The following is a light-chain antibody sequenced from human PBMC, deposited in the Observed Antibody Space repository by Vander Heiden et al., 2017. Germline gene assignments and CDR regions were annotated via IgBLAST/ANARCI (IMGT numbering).Light chain of an antibody. V-gene: IGLV1-40*01. J-gene: IGLJ1*01. CDR3: QSSDNALKHV. Sequence: QSVLTQPPSVSGAPGQEVTISCTGSSSNIGAGYDVHWYQQLPGTPPKLLIFDNTNRPSGVPDRFSGSKSGTSAFLAITGLQAADEAEYYCQSSDNALKHVFGTGTRVTVL. CDR2: DNT. CDR1: SSNIGAGYD.